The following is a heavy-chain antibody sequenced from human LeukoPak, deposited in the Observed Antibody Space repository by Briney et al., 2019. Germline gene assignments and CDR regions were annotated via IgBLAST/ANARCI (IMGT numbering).Heavy chain of an antibody. Sequence: SETLSLTCAVYGGSFSGYYWSWIRQPPGKGLEWIGSIYYSGSTYYNPSLKSRVTISVDTSKNQFSLKLSSVTAADTAVYYCARGNAMDVWGQGTTVTVSS. CDR1: GGSFSGYY. V-gene: IGHV4-34*01. CDR2: IYYSGST. CDR3: ARGNAMDV. J-gene: IGHJ6*02.